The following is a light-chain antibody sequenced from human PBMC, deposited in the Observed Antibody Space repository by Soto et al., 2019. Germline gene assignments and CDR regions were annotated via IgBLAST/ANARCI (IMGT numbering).Light chain of an antibody. CDR2: EVR. CDR1: SSDVGGYDF. J-gene: IGLJ2*01. V-gene: IGLV2-14*01. Sequence: QSALTQPASVSGSPGQSITITCTGTSSDVGGYDFVSWYQHHPGKAPKLIIYEVRTRPSGVSDRFSGSKSGNTASLTISGLQAEDEADYYCSSYTTSTSFILFGGGTKVTVL. CDR3: SSYTTSTSFIL.